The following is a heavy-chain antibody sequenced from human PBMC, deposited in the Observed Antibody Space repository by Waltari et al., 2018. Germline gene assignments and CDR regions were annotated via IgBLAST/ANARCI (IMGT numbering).Heavy chain of an antibody. CDR2: INPNTGGT. V-gene: IGHV1-2*06. D-gene: IGHD3-16*01. Sequence: QGQLVQSGAEVKKPGASLKVSCKASEYIFTAFYIHWVRQAPGRGLEWRGRINPNTGGTNLAASFQGRGTVTRDTSITTADMELTRLTSDDTAMYYCARSTCTSYDSYYKGLDVWGQGTTLTVSS. CDR3: ARSTCTSYDSYYKGLDV. CDR1: EYIFTAFY. J-gene: IGHJ6*02.